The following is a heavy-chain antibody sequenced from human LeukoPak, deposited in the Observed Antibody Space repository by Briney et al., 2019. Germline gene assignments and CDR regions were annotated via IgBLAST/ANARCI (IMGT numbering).Heavy chain of an antibody. J-gene: IGHJ6*02. CDR3: ARDGDCGGDCYSLGNYYGMDV. CDR2: IIPILGIA. CDR1: GGTFSSYA. Sequence: ASVKVSRKASGGTFSSYAISWVRQAPGQGLEWMGRIIPILGIANYAQKFQGRVTITADKSTSTAYMELSSLRSEDTAVYYCARDGDCGGDCYSLGNYYGMDVWGQGTTVTVSS. D-gene: IGHD2-21*02. V-gene: IGHV1-69*04.